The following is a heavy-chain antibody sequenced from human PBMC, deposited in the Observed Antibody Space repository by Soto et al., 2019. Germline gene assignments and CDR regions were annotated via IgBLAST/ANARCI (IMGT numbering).Heavy chain of an antibody. CDR1: GGTFSSYT. J-gene: IGHJ4*02. Sequence: QVQLVQSGAEVKKPGSSLKVSCKASGGTFSSYTISWVRQAPGQGLEWMGRIIPILGIANDAQKFQGRVTSTEYKSASTAYMERSSLRSEDTAVYYCARTAYCGGDCYSWVDDAGDGDYWGQGTLVTVSS. CDR2: IIPILGIA. CDR3: ARTAYCGGDCYSWVDDAGDGDY. V-gene: IGHV1-69*02. D-gene: IGHD2-21*02.